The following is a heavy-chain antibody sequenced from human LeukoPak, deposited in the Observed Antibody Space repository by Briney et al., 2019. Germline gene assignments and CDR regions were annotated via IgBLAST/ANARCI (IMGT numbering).Heavy chain of an antibody. J-gene: IGHJ6*02. D-gene: IGHD3-3*01. Sequence: GASVKVSCKASGYTFTSYDINWVRQAPGQGLEWMGWMNPNSGNTGYAQKFQGRVTMTRNTSISTAYMELSTLRSEDTAVYYCARSLTRVTIFGVARYGLDVWGQGTTVTVSS. CDR1: GYTFTSYD. CDR2: MNPNSGNT. CDR3: ARSLTRVTIFGVARYGLDV. V-gene: IGHV1-8*01.